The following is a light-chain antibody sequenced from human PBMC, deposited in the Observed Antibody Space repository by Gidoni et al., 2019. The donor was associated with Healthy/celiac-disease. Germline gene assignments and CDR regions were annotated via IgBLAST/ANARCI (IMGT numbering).Light chain of an antibody. CDR3: MQDTHWPPLLT. CDR1: QSLVYSDGNTY. Sequence: DVVMTQSPLSLPVTLGQPASISSRPSQSLVYSDGNTYLNWFQQRPNQSPRRLIYKVSNRNSGVPDRFSGSGSGTDFTLKISRVEAEDVGVYYCMQDTHWPPLLTFGGGTKVEIK. CDR2: KVS. V-gene: IGKV2-30*01. J-gene: IGKJ4*01.